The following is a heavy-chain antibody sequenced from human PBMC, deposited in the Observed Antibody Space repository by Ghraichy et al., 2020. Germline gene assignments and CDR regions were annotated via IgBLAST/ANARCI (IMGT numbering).Heavy chain of an antibody. V-gene: IGHV4-39*01. Sequence: SETLCLTCTVSGGSLSSSSYYWGWIRQPPGKGLEWIGSIYYSGSTYYNPSLKSRVTISVDTSKNQFSLKLSSVTAADTAVYYCAAPDSGSYSAWGQGTLVTVSS. CDR1: GGSLSSSSYY. D-gene: IGHD1-26*01. CDR3: AAPDSGSYSA. J-gene: IGHJ5*02. CDR2: IYYSGST.